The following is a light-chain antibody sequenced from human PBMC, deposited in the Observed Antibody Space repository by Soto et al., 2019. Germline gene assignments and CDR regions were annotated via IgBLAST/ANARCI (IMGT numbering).Light chain of an antibody. CDR1: QSISNW. CDR2: KAS. Sequence: DIQMTQSPSTLSASVGDRVTITCRASQSISNWLAWHQQKPGRAPKLLIYKASSLESGVPSRFSGSGSGTEFTLTISSLQPDDCATYYCQQYENYWTFGQGTKVDIK. V-gene: IGKV1-5*03. CDR3: QQYENYWT. J-gene: IGKJ1*01.